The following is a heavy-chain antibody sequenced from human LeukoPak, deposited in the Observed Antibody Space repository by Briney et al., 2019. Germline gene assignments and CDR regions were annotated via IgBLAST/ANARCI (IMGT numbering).Heavy chain of an antibody. CDR2: ISSSGSTI. CDR1: GFTFSDYY. CDR3: AGSSGYSYGYIDY. D-gene: IGHD5-18*01. J-gene: IGHJ4*02. V-gene: IGHV3-11*04. Sequence: GGSLRLSCADSGFTFSDYYMSWIRQAPGKGLEWVSYISSSGSTIYYADSVKGRFTISRDNAKNSLYLQMNSLRAEDTAVYYGAGSSGYSYGYIDYWGQGTLVTVSS.